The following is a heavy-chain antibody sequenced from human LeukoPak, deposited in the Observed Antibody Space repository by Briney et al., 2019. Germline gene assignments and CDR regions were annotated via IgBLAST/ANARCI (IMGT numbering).Heavy chain of an antibody. V-gene: IGHV3-30-3*01. D-gene: IGHD3-22*01. J-gene: IGHJ4*02. Sequence: PGRSLRLSCAASGFTFSSYAMHWVRQAPGKGLEWVAVISYDGSNKYYADSVKGRFTISRDNSKNTLYLQMNSLRVDDTAVYYCARDSNGPASWGQGTLVTVSS. CDR2: ISYDGSNK. CDR3: ARDSNGPAS. CDR1: GFTFSSYA.